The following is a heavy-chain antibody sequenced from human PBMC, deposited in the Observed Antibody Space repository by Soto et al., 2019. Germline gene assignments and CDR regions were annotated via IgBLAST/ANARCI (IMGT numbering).Heavy chain of an antibody. CDR1: GFIVSNYV. Sequence: GGSLRLSCETSGFIVSNYVMSWVRQAPGKGLEWVSSISASGSSTYYADSVKGRFTVTRATSKNALFLQMNSQKAGDTAIYYCAKALDSGEYISYDSWGQGTLVTVSS. D-gene: IGHD4-17*01. CDR3: AKALDSGEYISYDS. J-gene: IGHJ4*02. V-gene: IGHV3-23*01. CDR2: ISASGSST.